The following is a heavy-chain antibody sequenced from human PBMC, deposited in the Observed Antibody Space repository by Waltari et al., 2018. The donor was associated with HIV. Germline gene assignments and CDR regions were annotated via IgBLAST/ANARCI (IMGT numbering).Heavy chain of an antibody. J-gene: IGHJ3*01. CDR2: IYYSGST. CDR3: ARRGSGGWFTESFDV. Sequence: QLQLQESGPGLVKPSEPLSLTCPVSGGSMSTSTYYCGWIRQHHAKGLQWIGSIYYSGSTYYNPSLKSRVTISVDTSKNQFSLRLSSVTAADTAVYYWARRGSGGWFTESFDVWGQGTMVTVSS. CDR1: GGSMSTSTYY. D-gene: IGHD6-19*01. V-gene: IGHV4-39*01.